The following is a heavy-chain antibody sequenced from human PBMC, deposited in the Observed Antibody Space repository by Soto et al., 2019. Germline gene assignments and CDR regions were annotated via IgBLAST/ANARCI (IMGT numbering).Heavy chain of an antibody. V-gene: IGHV4-59*01. D-gene: IGHD3-22*01. CDR1: GGSISNYY. Sequence: PSETLSLTCTVSGGSISNYYWTWVRQPPGKGLEWIGYIYYRGNTNYNPSLKSRITISVDTSTNQFSLKLGSVSAADTAVYYCARQAVYYDSSGYLDSWGQGTLVTVSS. J-gene: IGHJ4*02. CDR3: ARQAVYYDSSGYLDS. CDR2: IYYRGNT.